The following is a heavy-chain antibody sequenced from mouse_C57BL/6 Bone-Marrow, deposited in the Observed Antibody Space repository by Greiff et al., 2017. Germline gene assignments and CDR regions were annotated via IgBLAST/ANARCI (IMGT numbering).Heavy chain of an antibody. D-gene: IGHD1-1*01. CDR2: IHPNSGST. Sequence: QVQLQQPGAELVKPGASVKLSCKASGYTFTSYWMHWVKQRPGQGLEWIGMIHPNSGSTNYNEKFKSKATLTVDKSSCTAYMQLSSLTSEDSAVYYCATDYYGSSYWYFDVWGTGTTVTVSS. CDR3: ATDYYGSSYWYFDV. CDR1: GYTFTSYW. J-gene: IGHJ1*03. V-gene: IGHV1-64*01.